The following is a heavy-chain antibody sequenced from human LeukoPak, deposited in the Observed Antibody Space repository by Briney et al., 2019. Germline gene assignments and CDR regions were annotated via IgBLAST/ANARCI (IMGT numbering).Heavy chain of an antibody. J-gene: IGHJ4*02. D-gene: IGHD1-26*01. CDR1: GFTFSSYA. V-gene: IGHV3-23*01. CDR2: ISVSVINT. Sequence: GGSLRLSCAASGFTFSSYAMNWVRQAPGKGLEWVSAISVSVINTYYADSVKGRFTISRDNSKNTLYLQMNSLRDEDTAVYYCASSGSYRFDYWGQGTLVTVSS. CDR3: ASSGSYRFDY.